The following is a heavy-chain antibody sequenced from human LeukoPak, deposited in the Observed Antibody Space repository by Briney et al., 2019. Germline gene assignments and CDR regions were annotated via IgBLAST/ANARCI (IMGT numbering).Heavy chain of an antibody. Sequence: SETLSLTCAVSGGSISSSNWWSWVRQPPGKGLEWIGEIYHSGSTNYNPSLKSRVTISVDKSKNQFSLKLSSVTAADTAVYYCARQLWDIVVVPAAIPYPIEARHFDYWGQGTLVTVSS. D-gene: IGHD2-2*01. J-gene: IGHJ4*02. CDR2: IYHSGST. CDR3: ARQLWDIVVVPAAIPYPIEARHFDY. V-gene: IGHV4-4*02. CDR1: GGSISSSNW.